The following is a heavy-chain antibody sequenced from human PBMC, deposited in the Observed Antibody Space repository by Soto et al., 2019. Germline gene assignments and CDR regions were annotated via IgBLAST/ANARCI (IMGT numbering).Heavy chain of an antibody. CDR2: IYYSGST. V-gene: IGHV4-59*01. Sequence: PSETLSLTCTVSGGSISSYYWSWIRQPPGKGLEWIGYIYYSGSTNYNPSLKSRVTISVDTSKNQFSLKLSSVTAADTAVYYCARNMGNLVFYGMDVWGPGTTVTVYS. D-gene: IGHD6-6*01. CDR1: GGSISSYY. CDR3: ARNMGNLVFYGMDV. J-gene: IGHJ6*02.